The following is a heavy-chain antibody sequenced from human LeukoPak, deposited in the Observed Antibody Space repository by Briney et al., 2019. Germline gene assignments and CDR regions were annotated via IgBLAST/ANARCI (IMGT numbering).Heavy chain of an antibody. Sequence: GGSLRLSCAASGFTFSSYEMNWVRQAPGKGLEWVSYISSSGSTIYYADSVKGRFTISRDNAKNSLYLQMNSLRAEDTALYYCTGDRDTGRVGTTDFDYWGQGTLVTVSS. D-gene: IGHD5-12*01. J-gene: IGHJ4*02. CDR3: TGDRDTGRVGTTDFDY. CDR1: GFTFSSYE. CDR2: ISSSGSTI. V-gene: IGHV3-48*03.